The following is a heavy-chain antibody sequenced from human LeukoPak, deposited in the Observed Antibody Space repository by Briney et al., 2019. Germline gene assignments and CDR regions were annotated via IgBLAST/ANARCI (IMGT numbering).Heavy chain of an antibody. CDR1: GGTFSSYA. J-gene: IGHJ5*02. V-gene: IGHV1-69*13. CDR2: IIPIFGTA. Sequence: ASVKVSCKASGGTFSSYAISWVRQAPGQGLEWMGGIIPIFGTANYAQKFQGRVTITADESTSTAYMELSSPRSEDTAVYYCARDAGYCTNGVCASGNWFDPWGQGTLVTVSS. CDR3: ARDAGYCTNGVCASGNWFDP. D-gene: IGHD2-8*01.